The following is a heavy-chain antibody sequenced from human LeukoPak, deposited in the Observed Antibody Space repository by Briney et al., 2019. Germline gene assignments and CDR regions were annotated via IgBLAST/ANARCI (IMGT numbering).Heavy chain of an antibody. Sequence: SETLSLTCTVSGGSISSHYWSWVRQPPGKGLEWIGYIYYSGSTNYNLSLKSRVTISVDTSKNQFSLKLSSVTAADTAVYYCARLKRGYDPFDYYYYMDVWGKGTTVTVSS. CDR1: GGSISSHY. D-gene: IGHD5-12*01. V-gene: IGHV4-59*08. J-gene: IGHJ6*03. CDR2: IYYSGST. CDR3: ARLKRGYDPFDYYYYMDV.